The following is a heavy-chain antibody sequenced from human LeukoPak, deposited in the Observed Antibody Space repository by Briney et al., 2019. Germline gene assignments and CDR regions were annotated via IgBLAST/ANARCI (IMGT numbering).Heavy chain of an antibody. J-gene: IGHJ5*02. V-gene: IGHV4-30-4*01. CDR3: ARSDTPRDWFDP. CDR2: IYYSGST. Sequence: PWETLSLTCTVSGGSISRGDYYWSWIRQPPGKGLEWIGYIYYSGSTYYNPSLKSRVTISVVTSKNQFSLKLSSVTAADTAVYYCARSDTPRDWFDPWGQGTLVTVSS. CDR1: GGSISRGDYY.